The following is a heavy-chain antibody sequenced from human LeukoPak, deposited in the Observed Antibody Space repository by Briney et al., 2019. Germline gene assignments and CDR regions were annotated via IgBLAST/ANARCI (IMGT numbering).Heavy chain of an antibody. D-gene: IGHD3-22*01. CDR1: GCTFISYA. Sequence: PGGALRLSCAASGCTFISYAIFWLGQAPARGVEGVAIISYDGSNKYYADSVKGRFTISRDNSKNMLYLQMNSLRSEDTAVYYCARGPSSYYESSGYSYYFDFWGQGTLVTVSS. CDR3: ARGPSSYYESSGYSYYFDF. J-gene: IGHJ4*02. CDR2: ISYDGSNK. V-gene: IGHV3-30-3*01.